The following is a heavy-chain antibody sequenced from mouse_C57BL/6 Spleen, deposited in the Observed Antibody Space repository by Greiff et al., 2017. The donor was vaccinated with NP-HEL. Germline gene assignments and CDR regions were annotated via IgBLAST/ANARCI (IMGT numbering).Heavy chain of an antibody. CDR3: ASAQEEYYYGSMDY. CDR2: IDPNSGGT. D-gene: IGHD1-1*01. Sequence: QVQLQQPGAELVKPGASVKLSCKASGYTFTSYWMHWVKQRPGRGLEWIGSIDPNSGGTKYNEKFKSKATLTVDKPSSTAYMQLSSLTSEDSAVYYCASAQEEYYYGSMDYWGQGTSVTVSS. CDR1: GYTFTSYW. J-gene: IGHJ4*01. V-gene: IGHV1-72*01.